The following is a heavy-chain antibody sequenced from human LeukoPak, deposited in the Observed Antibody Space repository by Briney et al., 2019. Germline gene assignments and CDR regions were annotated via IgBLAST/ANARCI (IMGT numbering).Heavy chain of an antibody. D-gene: IGHD3-10*01. Sequence: GGSLRLSCAASGFTFSSYGMHWVRQAPGKGLEWVAVISYDGSNKYYADSVKGRFTISRDNSKNTLYLQMNSLRAEDTAVYYCAKLPLWFGELLYPSSPDAFDIWGQGTMVTVSS. CDR1: GFTFSSYG. CDR2: ISYDGSNK. CDR3: AKLPLWFGELLYPSSPDAFDI. J-gene: IGHJ3*02. V-gene: IGHV3-30*18.